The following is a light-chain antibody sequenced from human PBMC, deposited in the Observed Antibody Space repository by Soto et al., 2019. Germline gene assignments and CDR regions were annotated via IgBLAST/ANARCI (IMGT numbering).Light chain of an antibody. V-gene: IGLV2-11*01. CDR2: DVS. CDR1: SSDVGGYNY. Sequence: QSALTQPRSVSGSPGQSVTISCTGTSSDVGGYNYVSWYQQHPGKAPKLMIYDVSKRPSGVPDRFSGSKSVNTASLTISGLQAEEEADYYCCSYAGSYTWVFGGGTKLTVL. J-gene: IGLJ3*02. CDR3: CSYAGSYTWV.